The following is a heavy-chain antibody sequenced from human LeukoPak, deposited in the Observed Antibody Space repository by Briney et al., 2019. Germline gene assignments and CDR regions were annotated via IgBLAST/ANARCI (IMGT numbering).Heavy chain of an antibody. CDR3: ARFMVRGVIGY. Sequence: SETLSLTCTVSGGSISSGGYYWSWIRQPPGKGLAWIGYIYHSGSTYYNPSLKSRVTISVDRSKNQFSLKLSSVTAADTAVYYCARFMVRGVIGYWGQGTLVTVSS. V-gene: IGHV4-30-2*01. CDR1: GGSISSGGYY. CDR2: IYHSGST. J-gene: IGHJ4*02. D-gene: IGHD3-10*01.